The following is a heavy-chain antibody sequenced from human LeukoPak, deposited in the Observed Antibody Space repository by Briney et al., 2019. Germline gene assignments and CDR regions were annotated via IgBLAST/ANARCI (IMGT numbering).Heavy chain of an antibody. V-gene: IGHV1-69*13. CDR2: IIPIFGTA. CDR3: ARVDFWSGYYRNNWFDP. Sequence: SVKVSCKASGGTFSSYAISWVRQAPGQGLEWMGGIIPIFGTANYAQKFQGRVTITADESTSTAYMELSRLRSDDTAVYYCARVDFWSGYYRNNWFDPWGQGTLVTVSS. D-gene: IGHD3-3*01. CDR1: GGTFSSYA. J-gene: IGHJ5*02.